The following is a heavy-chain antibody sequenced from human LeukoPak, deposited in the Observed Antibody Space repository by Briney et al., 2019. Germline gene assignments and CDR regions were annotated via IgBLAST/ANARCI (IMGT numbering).Heavy chain of an antibody. D-gene: IGHD3-22*01. V-gene: IGHV4-59*08. Sequence: KPSETLSLTCTVSGGSISSYYWSWIRQPPGKGLEWIGYIYYSGSTNYNPSLKSRVTISVDTSKNQFSLKLSSVTAADTAVYYCARQKAITMIVVVPPAFDIWGQGTMVTVSS. CDR3: ARQKAITMIVVVPPAFDI. CDR1: GGSISSYY. J-gene: IGHJ3*02. CDR2: IYYSGST.